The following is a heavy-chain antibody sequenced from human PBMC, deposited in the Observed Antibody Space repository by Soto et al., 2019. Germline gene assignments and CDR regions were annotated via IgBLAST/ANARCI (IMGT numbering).Heavy chain of an antibody. Sequence: QVQLQESGPGLVKPSQTLSLTCTVSGGSISSGGYYWSWIRQHPGKGLEWIGYIYYSGSTYYNPSLQSRVTIAVDTSKNQFSLKLSSVTAADTAVYYCARANDYGARFDPWGQGTLVTVSS. D-gene: IGHD4-17*01. V-gene: IGHV4-31*03. J-gene: IGHJ5*02. CDR2: IYYSGST. CDR3: ARANDYGARFDP. CDR1: GGSISSGGYY.